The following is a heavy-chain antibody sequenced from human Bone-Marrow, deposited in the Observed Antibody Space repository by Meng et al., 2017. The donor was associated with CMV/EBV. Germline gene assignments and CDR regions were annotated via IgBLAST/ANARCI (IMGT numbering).Heavy chain of an antibody. D-gene: IGHD3-10*01. Sequence: VSGGSISSGSYYWGWIRQPAGKGLEWIGRIYTSGSTNYNPSLKSRVTISVDTSKNQFSLKLSSVTAADTAVYYCAREAMVRENWFDPWGQGTLVTVSS. CDR1: GGSISSGSYY. CDR3: AREAMVRENWFDP. J-gene: IGHJ5*02. CDR2: IYTSGST. V-gene: IGHV4-61*02.